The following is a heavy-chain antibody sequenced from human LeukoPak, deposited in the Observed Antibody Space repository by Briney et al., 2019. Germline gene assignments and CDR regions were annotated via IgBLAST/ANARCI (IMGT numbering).Heavy chain of an antibody. V-gene: IGHV1-8*01. CDR1: GYTFTSYD. Sequence: GASVKVSCKASGYTFTSYDINWVRQATGQGLEWMGWMNPNSGNTGYAQKFQGRVTMTRNTSISTAYMELSSLRSGDTAVYYCARAYITMIVIDAFDIWGQGTMVTVSS. D-gene: IGHD3-22*01. J-gene: IGHJ3*02. CDR2: MNPNSGNT. CDR3: ARAYITMIVIDAFDI.